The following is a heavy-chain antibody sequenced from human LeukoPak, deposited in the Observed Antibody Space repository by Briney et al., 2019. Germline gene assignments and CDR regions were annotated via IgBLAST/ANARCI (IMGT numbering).Heavy chain of an antibody. Sequence: GGSLRLSCAASGFTFSSYGMHWVRQAPGKGLEWVAFIRDDGSNKYYADSVKGRFTISRDNSKNKPYLQMNSLRAEDTAVYYCAKDRGYCSSTSCHYFDYWGQGTLVTVSS. J-gene: IGHJ4*02. CDR1: GFTFSSYG. V-gene: IGHV3-30*02. CDR2: IRDDGSNK. D-gene: IGHD2-2*01. CDR3: AKDRGYCSSTSCHYFDY.